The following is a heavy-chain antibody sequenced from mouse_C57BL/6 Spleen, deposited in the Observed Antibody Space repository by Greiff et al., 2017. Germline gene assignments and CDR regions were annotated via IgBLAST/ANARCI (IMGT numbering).Heavy chain of an antibody. V-gene: IGHV5-4*01. J-gene: IGHJ1*03. D-gene: IGHD2-2*01. CDR2: ISDGGSYT. Sequence: EVQGVESGGGLVKPGGSLKLSCAASGFTFSSYAMSWVRQTPEKRLEWVATISDGGSYTYYPDNVKGRFTISRDNAKNNLYLQMSHLKSEDTAMYYCAREGYNQDFEVWAQGPRSPSPQ. CDR3: AREGYNQDFEV. CDR1: GFTFSSYA.